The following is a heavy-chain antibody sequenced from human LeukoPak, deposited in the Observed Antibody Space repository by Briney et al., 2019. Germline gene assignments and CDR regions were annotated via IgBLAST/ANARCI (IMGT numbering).Heavy chain of an antibody. J-gene: IGHJ6*03. CDR1: GGTFSSYA. CDR3: GGVLKFVVSSPSAYSRYYYSSYRAV. Sequence: GASVKVACKASGGTFSSYAISLVRQAPGQGLEWMGGIIPIFCTANYAQKFQGRVTITTDESTSTAYMELGGLSSKDTAVYYGGGVLKFVVSSPSAYSRYYYSSYRAVWAKGPRSPSP. D-gene: IGHD2-2*01. CDR2: IIPIFCTA. V-gene: IGHV1-69*05.